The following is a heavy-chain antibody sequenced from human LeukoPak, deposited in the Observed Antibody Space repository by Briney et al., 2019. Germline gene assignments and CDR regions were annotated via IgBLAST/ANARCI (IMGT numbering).Heavy chain of an antibody. CDR3: ARARADSYYDSSGFGY. V-gene: IGHV1-69*01. Sequence: ASVKVSCKASGGTFSSYAISWVRLAPGQGLEWMGGIIPIFGTANYAQKFQGRVTITADESTSTAYMELSSLRSEDTAVYYCARARADSYYDSSGFGYWGQGTLVTVSS. J-gene: IGHJ4*02. CDR1: GGTFSSYA. CDR2: IIPIFGTA. D-gene: IGHD3-22*01.